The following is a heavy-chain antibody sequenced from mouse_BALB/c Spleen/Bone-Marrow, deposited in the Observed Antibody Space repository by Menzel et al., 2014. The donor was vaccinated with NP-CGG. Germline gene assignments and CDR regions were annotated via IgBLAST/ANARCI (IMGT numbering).Heavy chain of an antibody. CDR1: GYAFTDYN. D-gene: IGHD1-1*01. V-gene: IGHV1-18*01. Sequence: EVKLMESGPELVKPGASVKIPCKASGYAFTDYNMDWVKQSHGKSLEWIGDINPNNGGTIYNQKFKGKATLTVDKSSSTACMELRSLTSEDTAVYYCARFYYYGSSYWYFDVWGAGTTVTVSS. CDR3: ARFYYYGSSYWYFDV. J-gene: IGHJ1*01. CDR2: INPNNGGT.